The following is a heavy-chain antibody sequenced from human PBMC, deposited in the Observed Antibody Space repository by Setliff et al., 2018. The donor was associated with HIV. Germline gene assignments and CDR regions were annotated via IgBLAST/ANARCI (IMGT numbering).Heavy chain of an antibody. D-gene: IGHD3-10*01. V-gene: IGHV4-34*01. CDR3: VRTGSSTSWGVYHYYYMDI. J-gene: IGHJ6*03. CDR2: INHSGGT. CDR1: GGSISSHY. Sequence: PSETLSLTCTVSGGSISSHYWSWIRQPPGKGLEWIGEINHSGGTNYNPSLKSRVTISVDTTKNQFSLKVKSVTAADTAVYYCVRTGSSTSWGVYHYYYMDIWGKGTTVTVSS.